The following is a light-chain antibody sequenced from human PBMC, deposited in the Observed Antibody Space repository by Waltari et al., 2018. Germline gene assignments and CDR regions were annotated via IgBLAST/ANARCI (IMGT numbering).Light chain of an antibody. Sequence: DIQLTQSPSFLSASIGDRVTITCRASQGIRRPGKAPKLLIYDASTLQSGVPSRFSGSGSGTEFSRTISGLQPEDYSTYFCQQFTSYPLTFGGGTEMEIK. J-gene: IGKJ4*01. V-gene: IGKV1-9*01. CDR3: QQFTSYPLT. CDR2: DAS. CDR1: QGIR.